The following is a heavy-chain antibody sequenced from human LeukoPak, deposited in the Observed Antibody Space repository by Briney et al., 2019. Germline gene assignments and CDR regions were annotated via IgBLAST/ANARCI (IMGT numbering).Heavy chain of an antibody. CDR1: GYIFTGYY. CDR2: INPNSGGT. J-gene: IGHJ3*02. V-gene: IGHV1-2*02. D-gene: IGHD1-14*01. CDR3: ATISRNDSFDI. Sequence: ASVKVSCKASGYIFTGYYMHWVRQAPGQGLGWMGWINPNSGGTNYAQKFQGRVTMTRDTSITTAYMELSRLRSDDTAVYYCATISRNDSFDIWGQGTMVTVSS.